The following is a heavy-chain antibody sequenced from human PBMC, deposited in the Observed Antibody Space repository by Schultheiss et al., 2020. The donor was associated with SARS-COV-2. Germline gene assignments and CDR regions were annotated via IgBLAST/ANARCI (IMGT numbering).Heavy chain of an antibody. V-gene: IGHV4-34*01. Sequence: SETLSLTCAVSGGSFSDYYWGWIRQSPGLGLEWIGEINHSGRSFYNPSLKSRVTMSVDTSKNQFSLKLRSVTAADTAVYYCAREHVEMTTIRYYYHGLDVWGQGTTVTVSS. D-gene: IGHD5-24*01. CDR3: AREHVEMTTIRYYYHGLDV. CDR2: INHSGRS. CDR1: GGSFSDYY. J-gene: IGHJ6*02.